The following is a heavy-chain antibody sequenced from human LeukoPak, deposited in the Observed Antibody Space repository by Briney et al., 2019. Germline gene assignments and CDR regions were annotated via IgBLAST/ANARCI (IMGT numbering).Heavy chain of an antibody. D-gene: IGHD5-18*01. Sequence: SETLSLTCTVSGGSISSYYWSWIRQPPGKGLDWIGYIYTSGSTNYNPSLKSRVTISVDTSKNQFSLKLSSVTAADTAVYYCARARGYSYGYWYYWGQGTLVTVSS. V-gene: IGHV4-4*09. J-gene: IGHJ4*02. CDR1: GGSISSYY. CDR3: ARARGYSYGYWYY. CDR2: IYTSGST.